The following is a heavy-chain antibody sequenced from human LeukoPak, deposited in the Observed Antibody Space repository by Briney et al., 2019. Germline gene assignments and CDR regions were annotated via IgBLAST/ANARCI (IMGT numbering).Heavy chain of an antibody. Sequence: GGSLRLSCAASGFTFRSYDMNWVREAPGGGLEWVSYISSSGSTIYYADSVKGRFTISRDNAKNSLYLQMNSLRAEDTAVYYCARDHDSSYGYFDLWGRGTLVTVSS. CDR2: ISSSGSTI. D-gene: IGHD3-3*01. CDR3: ARDHDSSYGYFDL. V-gene: IGHV3-48*03. CDR1: GFTFRSYD. J-gene: IGHJ2*01.